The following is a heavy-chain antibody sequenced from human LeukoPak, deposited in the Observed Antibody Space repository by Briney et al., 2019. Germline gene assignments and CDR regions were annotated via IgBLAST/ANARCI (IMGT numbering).Heavy chain of an antibody. CDR3: VRTPPNWGFDY. J-gene: IGHJ4*02. CDR1: GYTFTSHD. D-gene: IGHD7-27*01. Sequence: ASVKVSCKASGYTFTSHDINWVRQATGQGLEWMGWMGPNSGDTGYAQKFQGRVTMTSDSSISTAYMELSSLRSEDTAIYYCVRTPPNWGFDYWGQGTLVTVSS. V-gene: IGHV1-8*01. CDR2: MGPNSGDT.